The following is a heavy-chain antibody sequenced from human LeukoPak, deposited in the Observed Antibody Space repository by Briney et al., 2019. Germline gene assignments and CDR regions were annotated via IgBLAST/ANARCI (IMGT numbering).Heavy chain of an antibody. CDR2: IKQDGSDK. Sequence: GGSLRLSCEVSGFTFSSYWMNWVRQAPGKGLEWVANIKQDGSDKYYVDSVKGRFTISRDNAKNSLYLQMNSLRAGDTAVYYCAIIPRAAAGPSARSPFHYWGQGTLVTVSS. J-gene: IGHJ4*02. CDR3: AIIPRAAAGPSARSPFHY. V-gene: IGHV3-7*01. CDR1: GFTFSSYW. D-gene: IGHD6-13*01.